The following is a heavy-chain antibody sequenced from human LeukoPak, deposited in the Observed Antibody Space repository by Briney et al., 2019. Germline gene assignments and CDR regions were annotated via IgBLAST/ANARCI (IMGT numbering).Heavy chain of an antibody. D-gene: IGHD3-10*01. CDR1: GYTFTHYD. CDR3: ARGDSGYFLYYGLDV. CDR2: MNPNSGNT. V-gene: IGHV1-8*01. J-gene: IGHJ6*02. Sequence: EASVKVSCKASGYTFTHYDINWVRQATGQGLEWMGWMNPNSGNTGYAQKFQDRVTMTRNTSISTAYMELTRLTSEDTAVYYCARGDSGYFLYYGLDVWGQGTTVTVSS.